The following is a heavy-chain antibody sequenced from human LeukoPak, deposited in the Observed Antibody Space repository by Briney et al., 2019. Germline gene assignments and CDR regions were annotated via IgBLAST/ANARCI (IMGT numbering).Heavy chain of an antibody. D-gene: IGHD6-13*01. CDR3: ARGLGSSRVDY. J-gene: IGHJ4*02. V-gene: IGHV4-31*03. Sequence: SEALSLTCTVSGGSISSGGYYWSWIRQHPGQGLEWIGYIYYSGSTYYNPSLKSRVTISVDTSKNQFSLKLSSVTAADTAVYYCARGLGSSRVDYWGQGTLVTVSS. CDR2: IYYSGST. CDR1: GGSISSGGYY.